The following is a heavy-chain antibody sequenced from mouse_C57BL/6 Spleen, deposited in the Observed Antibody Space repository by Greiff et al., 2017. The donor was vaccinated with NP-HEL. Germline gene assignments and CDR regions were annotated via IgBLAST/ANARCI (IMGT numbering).Heavy chain of an antibody. CDR3: TRVEYGSTYAMDY. CDR2: INPYNGGT. Sequence: EVQLQQSGPVLVKPGASVKMSCKASGYTFTDYYMNWVKQSHGKSLEWIGVINPYNGGTSYNQKFKGKATLTVDKSSSTAYMELNSLTSEDSAVYYCTRVEYGSTYAMDYWGQGTSVPVSS. CDR1: GYTFTDYY. D-gene: IGHD1-1*01. V-gene: IGHV1-19*01. J-gene: IGHJ4*01.